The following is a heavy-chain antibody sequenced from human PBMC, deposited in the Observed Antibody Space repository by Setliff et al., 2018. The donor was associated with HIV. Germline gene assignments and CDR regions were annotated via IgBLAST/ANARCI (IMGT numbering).Heavy chain of an antibody. CDR3: ARSAYCSGGSCYSGAFDY. Sequence: ASVKVSCKASGYTFTSYAMHWVRQAPGQRLEWMGWINAGNGNTKYSQKFQGRVTITRDTSASTAYMELSSLRSEDTAVYYCARSAYCSGGSCYSGAFDYWGRGTLVTVSS. J-gene: IGHJ4*01. V-gene: IGHV1-3*01. D-gene: IGHD2-15*01. CDR2: INAGNGNT. CDR1: GYTFTSYA.